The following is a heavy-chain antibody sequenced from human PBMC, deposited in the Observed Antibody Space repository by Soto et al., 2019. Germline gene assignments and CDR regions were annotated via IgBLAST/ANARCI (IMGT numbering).Heavy chain of an antibody. CDR2: ISSSGSTI. D-gene: IGHD1-1*01. CDR3: ARYKPSSRRWNASYYYYGMDV. V-gene: IGHV3-11*01. Sequence: QVQLVESGGGLVKPGGSLRLSCAASGFTFSDYYMSWIRQAPGKGLEWVSYISSSGSTIYYADAVKGRFTISRDNAKNSLYLQMNRLRAEDTAVYYCARYKPSSRRWNASYYYYGMDVWGQGTTVTVSS. CDR1: GFTFSDYY. J-gene: IGHJ6*02.